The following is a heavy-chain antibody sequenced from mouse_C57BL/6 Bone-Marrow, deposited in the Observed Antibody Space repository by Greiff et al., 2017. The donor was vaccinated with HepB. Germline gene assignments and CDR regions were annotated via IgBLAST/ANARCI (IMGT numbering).Heavy chain of an antibody. CDR3: ARRGGYDGAWFAY. V-gene: IGHV1-81*01. D-gene: IGHD2-2*01. CDR2: IYPRSGNT. Sequence: VKLQESGAELARPGASVKLSCKASGYTFTSYGISWVKQRTGQGLEWIGEIYPRSGNTYYNEKFKGKATLTADKSSSTAYMELRSLTSEDSAVYFCARRGGYDGAWFAYWGQGTLVTVSA. J-gene: IGHJ3*01. CDR1: GYTFTSYG.